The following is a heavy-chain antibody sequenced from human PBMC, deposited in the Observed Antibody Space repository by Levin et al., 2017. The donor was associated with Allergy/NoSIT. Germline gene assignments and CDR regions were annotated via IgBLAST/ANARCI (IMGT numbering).Heavy chain of an antibody. Sequence: ASVKVSCKVSGYTLTELSMHWVRQAPGKGLEWMGGFDPEDGETIYAQKFQGRVTMTEDTSTDTAYMELSSLRSEDTAVYYCAADRVTGLERMGWFDPWGQGTLVTVSS. V-gene: IGHV1-24*01. CDR2: FDPEDGET. CDR1: GYTLTELS. J-gene: IGHJ5*02. CDR3: AADRVTGLERMGWFDP. D-gene: IGHD1-1*01.